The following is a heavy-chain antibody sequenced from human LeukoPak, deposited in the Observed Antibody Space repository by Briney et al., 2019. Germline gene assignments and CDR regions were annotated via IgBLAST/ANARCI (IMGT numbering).Heavy chain of an antibody. J-gene: IGHJ6*02. CDR1: GYTFTSYD. CDR3: ARGTHCSSTSCYLSFYYYDGMDV. D-gene: IGHD2-2*01. CDR2: MNPNSGNT. V-gene: IGHV1-8*01. Sequence: ASVKVSCKASGYTFTSYDINWVRQATGQGLEWMGWMNPNSGNTGYAQKFQGRVTMTRNTSISTAYMELSSLRSEDTAVYYCARGTHCSSTSCYLSFYYYDGMDVWGQGTTVTVSS.